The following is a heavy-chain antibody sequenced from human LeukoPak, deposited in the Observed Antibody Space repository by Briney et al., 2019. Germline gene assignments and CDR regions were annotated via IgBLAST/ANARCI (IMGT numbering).Heavy chain of an antibody. CDR2: LSSTGTT. D-gene: IGHD6-25*01. CDR1: GVIFSSFG. J-gene: IGHJ4*02. Sequence: PGGALRVSCAASGVIFSSFGMSWVRQTPEKGLGWGSTLSSTGTTFYADSVKGRFTISRANSENTLYLQMDSLTAEDTALYYCARVGYSSASYFFNFWGQGTLVTVSS. V-gene: IGHV3-23*01. CDR3: ARVGYSSASYFFNF.